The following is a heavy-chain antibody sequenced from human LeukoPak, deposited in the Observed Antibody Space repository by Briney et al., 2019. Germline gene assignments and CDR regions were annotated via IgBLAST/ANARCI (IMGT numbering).Heavy chain of an antibody. J-gene: IGHJ4*02. CDR1: GGSLSSYY. Sequence: SETLSLTCTVSGGSLSSYYWSWIRQPPGKGLEWIGYIYYSGSTNYNPSLKSRVTISVDTSKNQFSLKLSSVTAADTAVYYCARAPTVGAYQVDYWGQGTLVTVSS. CDR3: ARAPTVGAYQVDY. D-gene: IGHD1-26*01. V-gene: IGHV4-59*01. CDR2: IYYSGST.